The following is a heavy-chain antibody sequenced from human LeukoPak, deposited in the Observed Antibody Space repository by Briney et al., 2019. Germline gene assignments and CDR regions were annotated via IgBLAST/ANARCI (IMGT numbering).Heavy chain of an antibody. D-gene: IGHD3-3*01. CDR2: IKQDGSEK. Sequence: GGSQRLSCAASGFTFSSYWMSWVHQAPGKGLEWVADIKQDGSEKNYVDSVKGRFTISRDNAKNSLYLQMNSLRAEDTAVYYCARAIGIWSGYSYWGQGTLVTVSS. CDR1: GFTFSSYW. CDR3: ARAIGIWSGYSY. V-gene: IGHV3-7*01. J-gene: IGHJ4*02.